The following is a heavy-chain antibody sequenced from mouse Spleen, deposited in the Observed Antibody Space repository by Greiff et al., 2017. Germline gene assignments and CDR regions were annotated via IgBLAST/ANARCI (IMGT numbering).Heavy chain of an antibody. V-gene: IGHV8-8*01. J-gene: IGHJ4*01. CDR1: GFSLSTFGMG. D-gene: IGHD2-5*01. CDR2: IWWDDDK. CDR3: ARPPYYSNGYYAMDY. Sequence: QVTLKECGPGILQPSQTLSLTCSFSGFSLSTFGMGVGWIRQPSGKGLEWLAHIWWDDDKYYNPALKSRLTISKDTSKNQVFLKIANVDTADTATYYCARPPYYSNGYYAMDYWGQGTSVTVSS.